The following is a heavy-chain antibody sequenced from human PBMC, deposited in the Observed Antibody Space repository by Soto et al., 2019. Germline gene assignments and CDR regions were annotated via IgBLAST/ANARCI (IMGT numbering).Heavy chain of an antibody. V-gene: IGHV3-23*01. J-gene: IGHJ4*02. CDR1: GFTFSNYA. CDR2: ISAGGTNT. CDR3: AKEYSTSFGY. D-gene: IGHD6-6*01. Sequence: EVQLSESGGGLIQPGGSLRLSCAASGFTFSNYAMDWVRQAPGKGLEWVAAISAGGTNTNYADSVKGRFTISSDNSKNTLYLQMNSLRTDDTAVYYCAKEYSTSFGYWGQGTLVTVSS.